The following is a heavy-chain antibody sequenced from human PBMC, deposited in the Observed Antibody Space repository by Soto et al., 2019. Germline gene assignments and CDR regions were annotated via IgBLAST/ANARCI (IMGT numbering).Heavy chain of an antibody. CDR1: GFTFSSYG. D-gene: IGHD5-12*01. V-gene: IGHV3-30*18. CDR3: AKDWADGYNYDYYYYYGMDV. J-gene: IGHJ6*02. Sequence: GGSLRLSCAASGFTFSSYGMHWVRQAPGKGLEWVAVISYDGSNKYYADSVKGRFTISRDNSKNTLYLQMNSLRAEDTAVYYCAKDWADGYNYDYYYYYGMDVWGQGTTVTVSS. CDR2: ISYDGSNK.